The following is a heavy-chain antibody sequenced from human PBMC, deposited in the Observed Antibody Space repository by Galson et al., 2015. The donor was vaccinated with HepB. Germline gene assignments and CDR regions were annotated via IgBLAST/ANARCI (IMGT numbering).Heavy chain of an antibody. CDR2: TYYRSKWYN. V-gene: IGHV6-1*01. J-gene: IGHJ6*02. Sequence: CAISGDSVSSSSAAWNWIRQSPSRGLEWLGWTYYRSKWYNDYAEPVKGRITINPDTSKNQFSLHLNSAAPEDTAVYYCSRTYWHSVGSTKYQNGMGVWDQGNTVTVSS. D-gene: IGHD2-2*01. CDR1: GDSVSSSSAA. CDR3: SRTYWHSVGSTKYQNGMGV.